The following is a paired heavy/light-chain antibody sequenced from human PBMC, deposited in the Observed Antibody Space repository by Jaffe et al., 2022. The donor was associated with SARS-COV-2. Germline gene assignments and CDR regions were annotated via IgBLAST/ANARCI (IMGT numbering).Heavy chain of an antibody. CDR2: INPSAVST. Sequence: QVQLVQSGAEVKKPGASVKVSCKTSGYIFTSYYIHWVRQAPGQGLEWMGLINPSAVSTIYAQRFQGRVTMTRDTSTSTVYMDLSSLRSEDTAVYYCARVAATWRSGDYFDYWGQGTLVTVSS. V-gene: IGHV1-46*01. CDR1: GYIFTSYY. D-gene: IGHD6-19*01. J-gene: IGHJ4*02. CDR3: ARVAATWRSGDYFDY.
Light chain of an antibody. V-gene: IGKV3-20*01. CDR3: QQYGSSPRT. Sequence: EIVLTQSPGTLSLSPGERATLSCRTSQSVSTSHLAWYQQRPGQAPRLLIHGASSRATGIPDRFSGSGSGTDFTLTISRLEPEDFAVYYCQQYGSSPRTFGQGTKVEIK. CDR2: GAS. CDR1: QSVSTSH. J-gene: IGKJ1*01.